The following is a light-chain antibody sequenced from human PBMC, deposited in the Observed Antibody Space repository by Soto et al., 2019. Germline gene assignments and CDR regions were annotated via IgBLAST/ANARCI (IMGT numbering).Light chain of an antibody. J-gene: IGLJ2*01. V-gene: IGLV2-23*03. Sequence: QSALTQPASVSGSPGQSITISCTGTSSDVGSYNLVSWYQQHPGKAHKLMIYEGSKRPSGVSNRFSGSKSGNTASLTISGLQAEDEADYYCCSYAGSSTFVVVFGGGTKLTVL. CDR3: CSYAGSSTFVVV. CDR1: SSDVGSYNL. CDR2: EGS.